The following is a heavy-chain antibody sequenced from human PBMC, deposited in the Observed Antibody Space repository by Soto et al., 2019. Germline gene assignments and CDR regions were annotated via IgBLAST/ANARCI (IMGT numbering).Heavy chain of an antibody. D-gene: IGHD3-22*01. CDR3: ASGLGYYDSSGYYGSYWYFDL. CDR2: MNPNSGNT. CDR1: GYTFTSYD. Sequence: ASVKVSCKASGYTFTSYDINWVRQATGQGLEWMGWMNPNSGNTGYAQKFQGRVTMTRNTSISTAYMELSSLRSEDTAVYYCASGLGYYDSSGYYGSYWYFDLWGRGTLVTVSS. J-gene: IGHJ2*01. V-gene: IGHV1-8*01.